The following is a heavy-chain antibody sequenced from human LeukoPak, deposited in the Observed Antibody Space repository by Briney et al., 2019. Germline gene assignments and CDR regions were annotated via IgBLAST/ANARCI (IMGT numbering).Heavy chain of an antibody. D-gene: IGHD5-18*01. Sequence: PGRSLRLSCAASAFTFSSYAMHWVRQAPGKGLEWVAVISFDGINKYYADSVKGRFTISRDNSKNTLYLQMNSLRAEDTAVYYCAREDTAMGIDYWGQGTLVTVSS. J-gene: IGHJ4*02. CDR3: AREDTAMGIDY. CDR2: ISFDGINK. CDR1: AFTFSSYA. V-gene: IGHV3-30-3*01.